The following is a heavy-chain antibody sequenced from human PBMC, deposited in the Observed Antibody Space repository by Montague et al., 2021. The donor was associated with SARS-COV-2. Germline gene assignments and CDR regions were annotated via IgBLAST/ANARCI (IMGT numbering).Heavy chain of an antibody. D-gene: IGHD3-10*01. CDR1: GGSVSSSPYY. V-gene: IGHV4-39*01. CDR2: MSYSGRT. Sequence: SETLSLTCTVSGGSVSSSPYYWGWIRQPPGRGLEWVGSMSYSGRTYFXPSLKSRLTISVDSSENQFSLRLSSVTAADTAVYYCASSYYYGSGTYVYNYYMDVWGKGTTVTVSS. CDR3: ASSYYYGSGTYVYNYYMDV. J-gene: IGHJ6*03.